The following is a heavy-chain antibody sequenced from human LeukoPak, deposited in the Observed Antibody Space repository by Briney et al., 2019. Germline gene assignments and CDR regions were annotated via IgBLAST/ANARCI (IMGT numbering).Heavy chain of an antibody. CDR2: IYYSGST. CDR1: GGSISSSSYY. CDR3: AMDVAVAGTSAFDI. J-gene: IGHJ3*02. D-gene: IGHD6-19*01. Sequence: SETLSLTCTVSGGSISSSSYYWGWIRQPPGKGLEWIGSIYYSGSTYYNPSLKSRVTISVDTSKNQFSLKLSSVTAADTAVYYCAMDVAVAGTSAFDIWGQGTMVTVSS. V-gene: IGHV4-39*01.